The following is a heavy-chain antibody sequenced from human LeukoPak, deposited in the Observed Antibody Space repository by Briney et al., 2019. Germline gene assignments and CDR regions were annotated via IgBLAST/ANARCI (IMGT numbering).Heavy chain of an antibody. CDR1: GFTFTHYV. D-gene: IGHD2-2*01. CDR3: AKRGCSTTSCSIGPPREYYYYMDV. Sequence: GESVTLSCAASGFTFTHYVMSWLRQAPGEGLDWVSAISGSGGSTYYADSVEGPFTISRDNPKNTLCLQRNVLRAEDTAVYYCAKRGCSTTSCSIGPPREYYYYMDVWGKGTTVTVSS. CDR2: ISGSGGST. V-gene: IGHV3-23*01. J-gene: IGHJ6*03.